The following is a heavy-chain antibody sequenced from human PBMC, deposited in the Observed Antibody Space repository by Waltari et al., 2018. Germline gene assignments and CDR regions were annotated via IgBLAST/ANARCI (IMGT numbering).Heavy chain of an antibody. D-gene: IGHD1-26*01. CDR3: ARQSGSYSVVGAFDI. Sequence: EVHLVESGGGLVQPGGSLSLSCAASGFTFSNAWMSWGRQAPGKGLEWVGRIKSKTDGGTTDYAAPVKGRFTISRDDSKNTLYLQMNSLKTEDTAVYYCARQSGSYSVVGAFDIWGQGTMVTVSS. CDR2: IKSKTDGGTT. CDR1: GFTFSNAW. V-gene: IGHV3-15*01. J-gene: IGHJ3*02.